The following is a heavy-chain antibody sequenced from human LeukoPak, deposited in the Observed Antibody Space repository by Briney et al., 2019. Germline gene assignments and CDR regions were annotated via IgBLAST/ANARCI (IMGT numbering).Heavy chain of an antibody. J-gene: IGHJ4*02. Sequence: GASVKVSCKASGYXFTGYYIHWVRQAPGQGLEWMGWINPNSGGTNYAQKFQGRVTMTRDTSISTAYMELSRLRSDDTAVYYCARPGYDILTGYYYWGQGTLVTVSS. CDR2: INPNSGGT. CDR1: GYXFTGYY. CDR3: ARPGYDILTGYYY. D-gene: IGHD3-9*01. V-gene: IGHV1-2*02.